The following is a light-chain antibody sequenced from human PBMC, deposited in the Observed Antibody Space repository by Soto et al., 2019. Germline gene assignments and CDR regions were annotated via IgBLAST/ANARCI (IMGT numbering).Light chain of an antibody. CDR2: GAS. Sequence: DIPMTQSPSTLSASVGDRVTITCRASQSISSWLAWYQQKPGKAPKLLIYGASSLESGVPSRFSGSGSVTECTLTIDSLQPDDFATYYCQQYSSSSPTFGQGTKLEI. J-gene: IGKJ2*01. CDR3: QQYSSSSPT. V-gene: IGKV1-5*01. CDR1: QSISSW.